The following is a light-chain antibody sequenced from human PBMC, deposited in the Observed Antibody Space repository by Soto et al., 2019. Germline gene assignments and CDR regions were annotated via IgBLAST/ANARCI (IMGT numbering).Light chain of an antibody. Sequence: IVLTQSPATLSLSPGKRATLSCRASQNISNYLIWYQQKPGQAPRLLIYDVSNRATGITARFSCSGSGTDFTLTISSLEPEDFAVYYCQQRSKWPRTFGQGTKVEIK. J-gene: IGKJ1*01. V-gene: IGKV3-11*01. CDR1: QNISNY. CDR2: DVS. CDR3: QQRSKWPRT.